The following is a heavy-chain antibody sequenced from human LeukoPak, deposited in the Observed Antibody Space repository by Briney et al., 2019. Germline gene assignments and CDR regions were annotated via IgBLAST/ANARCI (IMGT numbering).Heavy chain of an antibody. CDR2: INPNSGGT. J-gene: IGHJ5*02. Sequence: ASVKVSCKASGYTFTGYYMHWVRQAPAQGLEWMGWINPNSGGTNYAQKFQGRVTMTRDTSISTAYMELSRLRSDDTAVYYCARDYDSSGSPHGWFDPWGQGTLVTVSS. CDR3: ARDYDSSGSPHGWFDP. V-gene: IGHV1-2*02. D-gene: IGHD3-22*01. CDR1: GYTFTGYY.